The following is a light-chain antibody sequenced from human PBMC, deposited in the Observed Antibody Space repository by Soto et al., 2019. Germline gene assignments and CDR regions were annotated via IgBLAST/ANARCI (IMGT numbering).Light chain of an antibody. Sequence: DIVMTQSPDSLAGSLGERATINCKSSQTVLYSSNSDNYLAWYQQKPGQPPKLLIYWASTRESGVPDRFSGSGSGTDFTLTISSLQAEDLAVYYCQQYYSSPPAFGGGTKVEIK. V-gene: IGKV4-1*01. J-gene: IGKJ4*01. CDR3: QQYYSSPPA. CDR2: WAS. CDR1: QTVLYSSNSDNY.